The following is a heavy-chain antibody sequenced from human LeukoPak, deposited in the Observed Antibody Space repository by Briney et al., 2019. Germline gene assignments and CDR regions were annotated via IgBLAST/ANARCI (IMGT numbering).Heavy chain of an antibody. V-gene: IGHV4-61*01. CDR1: GGSVSSGSYY. CDR2: IYYSGST. CDR3: ARDSWALSADC. J-gene: IGHJ4*02. D-gene: IGHD3-3*02. Sequence: PSETLSLTCTVSGGSVSSGSYYWSWIRQPPGKGLEWIGYIYYSGSTNYNPSLKSRVTISVDTSKNQFSLKLSSVIAADTAVYYCARDSWALSADCWGQGSLVTVSS.